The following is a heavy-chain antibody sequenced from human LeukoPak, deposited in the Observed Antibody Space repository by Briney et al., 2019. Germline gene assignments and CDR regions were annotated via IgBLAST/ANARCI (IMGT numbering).Heavy chain of an antibody. Sequence: GGSLRLSCAASGFTFSSYAMSWVRQAPGKGLEWVSAISGSGGSTYYADSVKGRFTISRDNSKNTLYLQMNSLRAEDTAVYYCAKAVSGSYPETRHFDYWGQGSLVTVSS. D-gene: IGHD1-26*01. V-gene: IGHV3-23*01. CDR2: ISGSGGST. CDR1: GFTFSSYA. J-gene: IGHJ4*02. CDR3: AKAVSGSYPETRHFDY.